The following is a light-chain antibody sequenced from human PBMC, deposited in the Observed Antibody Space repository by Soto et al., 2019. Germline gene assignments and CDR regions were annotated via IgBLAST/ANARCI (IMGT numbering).Light chain of an antibody. CDR3: QQYGSSPRT. Sequence: ESGLTQSPGTLSLSPGERAALSCRASRSLSSTSLAWYQHRPGQAPRLLIYDVSSRATGIPDSFSGSGSGTDFTLTINRLEPDDFAVYYCQQYGSSPRTFGQGTKVEIK. CDR1: RSLSSTS. V-gene: IGKV3-20*01. CDR2: DVS. J-gene: IGKJ1*01.